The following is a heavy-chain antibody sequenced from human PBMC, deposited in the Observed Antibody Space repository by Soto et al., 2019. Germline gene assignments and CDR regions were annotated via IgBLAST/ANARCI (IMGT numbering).Heavy chain of an antibody. CDR1: GYSFTDYH. CDR3: ARGHSTDCSNGVCSFFYNHQMDV. V-gene: IGHV1-2*04. Sequence: ASVKVSCKASGYSFTDYHIHWVRQAPGQGLEWLGRINPKSGGTSTAQKFQGWVTMTRDRSISTVYMELTRLRSDDTAVYFCARGHSTDCSNGVCSFFYNHQMDVWGQGTTVTVSS. J-gene: IGHJ6*02. D-gene: IGHD2-8*01. CDR2: INPKSGGT.